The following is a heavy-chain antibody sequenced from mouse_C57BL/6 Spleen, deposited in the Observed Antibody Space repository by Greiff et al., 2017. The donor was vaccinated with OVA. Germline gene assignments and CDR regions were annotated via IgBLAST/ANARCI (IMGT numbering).Heavy chain of an antibody. CDR1: VSPFTRYS. CDR3: ARAYYYEPWFAY. CDR2: IHPRNGGT. D-gene: IGHD1-1*01. V-gene: IGHV1-53*01. J-gene: IGHJ3*01. Sequence: QVQLQQPGTELVKPGASVQLSCPSSVSPFTRYSLHLVQQRPGHGLEWIGHIHPRNGGTNYNEKFKSKATLTVDKSSSTAYMQLSSLTSEDSAVYYCARAYYYEPWFAYWGQGTLVTVSA.